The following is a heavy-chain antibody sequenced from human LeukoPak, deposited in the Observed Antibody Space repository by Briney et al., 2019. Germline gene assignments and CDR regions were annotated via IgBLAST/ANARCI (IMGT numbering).Heavy chain of an antibody. CDR1: GYTLTELS. V-gene: IGHV1-24*01. CDR3: AMGTGRGRGVLDAFVI. D-gene: IGHD3-10*01. J-gene: IGHJ3*02. Sequence: ASVKVSCKVSGYTLTELSMHWVRQAPGKGLEWMGGFDPEDGETIYAQKFQGRVTMTEDTSTDTAYMELSSLRSEDTAVYYCAMGTGRGRGVLDAFVIWAKGKWSPSLQ. CDR2: FDPEDGET.